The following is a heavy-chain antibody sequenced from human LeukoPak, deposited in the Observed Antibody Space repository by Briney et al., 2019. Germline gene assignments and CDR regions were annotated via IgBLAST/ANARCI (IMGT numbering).Heavy chain of an antibody. Sequence: NPSETLSLTCTVSGGSISSSSYYWSWIRQPAGKGLEWIGRIYTSGSTNYNPSLKSRVTMSVDTSKNQFSLKLSFVTAADTAVYYCARDEPGSYLFDYRGQGTLVTVSS. CDR3: ARDEPGSYLFDY. J-gene: IGHJ4*02. D-gene: IGHD3-10*01. V-gene: IGHV4-61*02. CDR1: GGSISSSSYY. CDR2: IYTSGST.